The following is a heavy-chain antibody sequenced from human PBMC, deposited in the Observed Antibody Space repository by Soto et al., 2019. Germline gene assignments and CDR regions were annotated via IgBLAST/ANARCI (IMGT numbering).Heavy chain of an antibody. V-gene: IGHV3-23*01. CDR2: ISGSGGST. CDR1: GFTFSSYA. D-gene: IGHD4-17*01. Sequence: GGSLRLSCAASGFTFSSYAMSWVRQAPGKGLEWVSAISGSGGSTYYADSVKGRFTISRDNSKNTLYLQMNSLRAEDTAVYYCAKDSTVTKYYYYSYYMDVWGKGITVTVSS. J-gene: IGHJ6*03. CDR3: AKDSTVTKYYYYSYYMDV.